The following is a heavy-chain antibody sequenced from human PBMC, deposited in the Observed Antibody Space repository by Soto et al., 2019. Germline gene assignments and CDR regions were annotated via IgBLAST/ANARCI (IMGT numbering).Heavy chain of an antibody. J-gene: IGHJ5*02. Sequence: QVQLQESGPGLVKPSQTLSLTCTVSGGSISSGGAYWSWIRQHPGKGLGWIGYIYYSGSTYYNQSLKRRVTISVHTSKNQFSLKLSSVTAADTAVYYCARVEGIAAADKGGWFYPWGQGTLVTVSS. CDR1: GGSISSGGAY. CDR3: ARVEGIAAADKGGWFYP. CDR2: IYYSGST. V-gene: IGHV4-31*03. D-gene: IGHD6-13*01.